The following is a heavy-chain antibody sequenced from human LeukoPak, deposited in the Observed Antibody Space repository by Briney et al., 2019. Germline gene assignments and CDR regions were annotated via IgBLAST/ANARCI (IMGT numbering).Heavy chain of an antibody. D-gene: IGHD6-13*01. Sequence: AASVTVSCKASGYTFTSYGISWVRQAPGQGLEWMGWISAYNGNTNYAQKLQGRVTMTTDTSTSTAYMELRSLRSDDTAVYYCARSGSSASSWYLGDYYYGMDVWGQGTTVTVSS. J-gene: IGHJ6*02. CDR3: ARSGSSASSWYLGDYYYGMDV. CDR2: ISAYNGNT. V-gene: IGHV1-18*01. CDR1: GYTFTSYG.